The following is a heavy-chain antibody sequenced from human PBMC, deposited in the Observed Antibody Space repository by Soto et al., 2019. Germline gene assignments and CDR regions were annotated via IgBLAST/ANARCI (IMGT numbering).Heavy chain of an antibody. CDR1: GFTFSNYY. Sequence: VKVSCKASGFTFSNYYMHWVRQAPEQGLGWMGIISPGGDSTTYAQRFQGRLTMTRDTSTSTVYMDLSSLTSEDTAVYYCARAHSEQYFDFWGQGTLVTVSS. D-gene: IGHD6-13*01. CDR2: ISPGGDST. J-gene: IGHJ4*02. CDR3: ARAHSEQYFDF. V-gene: IGHV1-46*01.